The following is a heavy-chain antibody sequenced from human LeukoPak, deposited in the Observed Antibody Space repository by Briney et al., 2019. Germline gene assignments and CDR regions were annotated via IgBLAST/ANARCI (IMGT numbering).Heavy chain of an antibody. CDR2: ISLDGSET. Sequence: GGSLRLSCVASGFTFSTYWIHWVRQVPGKGLVWVSRISLDGSETIYADSVKGRFTISRDNAKNTVSLQMNSLRAEDTAVYYCARDLNYYDSSGYYTWGQGTLVTVSS. CDR3: ARDLNYYDSSGYYT. J-gene: IGHJ5*02. V-gene: IGHV3-74*01. D-gene: IGHD3-22*01. CDR1: GFTFSTYW.